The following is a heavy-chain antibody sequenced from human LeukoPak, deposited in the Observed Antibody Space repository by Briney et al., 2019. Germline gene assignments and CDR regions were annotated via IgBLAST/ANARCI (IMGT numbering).Heavy chain of an antibody. Sequence: PSETLSLTCAVSGYSITSVYWWGWIRQTPGRGLEWIGGLHHSGSTSYNPSLKSRVTISVDTSKNQFSLRLSSVTAADTAAYYCARVGGNDSTGHYSVDYWGQGTLVTVSS. J-gene: IGHJ4*02. CDR3: ARVGGNDSTGHYSVDY. V-gene: IGHV4-38-2*01. D-gene: IGHD3-22*01. CDR1: GYSITSVYW. CDR2: LHHSGST.